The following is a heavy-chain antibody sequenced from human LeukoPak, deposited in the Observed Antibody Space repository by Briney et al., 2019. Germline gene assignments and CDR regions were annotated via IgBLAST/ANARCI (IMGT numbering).Heavy chain of an antibody. D-gene: IGHD3-9*01. V-gene: IGHV3-9*01. Sequence: GRSLRLSCAASGFTFDDYAMHWVRQAPGKGLEWVSGISWNSGSIGYADSVKGRFTISRDNAKNSLYLRMDSLRAEDTAVYYCARDFAGWGYFDLWGRGTQVTVSS. CDR2: ISWNSGSI. J-gene: IGHJ2*01. CDR1: GFTFDDYA. CDR3: ARDFAGWGYFDL.